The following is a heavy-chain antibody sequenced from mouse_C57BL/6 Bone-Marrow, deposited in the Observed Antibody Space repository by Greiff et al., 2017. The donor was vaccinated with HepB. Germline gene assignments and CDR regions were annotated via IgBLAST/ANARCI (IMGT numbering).Heavy chain of an antibody. J-gene: IGHJ2*01. CDR1: GFTFNTYA. D-gene: IGHD2-3*01. Sequence: EVQLQESGGGLVQPKGSLKLSCAASGFTFNTYAMHWVRQAPGKGLEWVARIRSKSSKYATYYADSVKDRFTISRDDSQSMLYLQMNNLKTEDTAMYYCVREWLLLDFDYWGQGTTLTVSS. V-gene: IGHV10-3*01. CDR3: VREWLLLDFDY. CDR2: IRSKSSKYAT.